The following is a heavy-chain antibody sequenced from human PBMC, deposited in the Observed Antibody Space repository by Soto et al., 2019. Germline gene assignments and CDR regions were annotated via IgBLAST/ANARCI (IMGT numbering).Heavy chain of an antibody. CDR2: ISGSGNST. D-gene: IGHD6-19*01. Sequence: GGSLRLSCAASGFMFSSYAMSWVRQAPGKGLEWVSAISGSGNSTYYADSVKGRFTISRDNSKNTLYLQMNSLRAEDTAVYYCAKRSSGAGAFNIWGQGTMVTVSS. CDR1: GFMFSSYA. CDR3: AKRSSGAGAFNI. V-gene: IGHV3-23*01. J-gene: IGHJ3*02.